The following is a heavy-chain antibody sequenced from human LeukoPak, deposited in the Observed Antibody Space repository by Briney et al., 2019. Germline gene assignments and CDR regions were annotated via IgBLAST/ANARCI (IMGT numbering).Heavy chain of an antibody. J-gene: IGHJ6*03. CDR3: ARGPVAGTPYYYYYYMDV. D-gene: IGHD6-19*01. Sequence: GGSLRLSCAASGFTFSSYRMNWVRQAPGKGLEWVSYISTSSSTIYYADSVKGRFTISRDNAKHSLYLQMNSLRDEDTAVYYCARGPVAGTPYYYYYYMDVWGKGTTVTVSS. CDR2: ISTSSSTI. V-gene: IGHV3-48*02. CDR1: GFTFSSYR.